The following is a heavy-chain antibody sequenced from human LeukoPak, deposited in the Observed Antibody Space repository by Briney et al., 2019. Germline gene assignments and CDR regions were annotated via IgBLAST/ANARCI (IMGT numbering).Heavy chain of an antibody. J-gene: IGHJ4*02. CDR2: IIPSGGST. CDR1: GYTFTGYY. CDR3: ARGDTVTTPLNRLVY. Sequence: ASVKVSCKASGYTFTGYYMHWVRQAPGQGLEWMGVIIPSGGSTTYAQKFQGRVTMTRDTSMTTVYMELSSLRSEDTAVYYCARGDTVTTPLNRLVYWGQGTLVTVSS. V-gene: IGHV1-46*01. D-gene: IGHD4-17*01.